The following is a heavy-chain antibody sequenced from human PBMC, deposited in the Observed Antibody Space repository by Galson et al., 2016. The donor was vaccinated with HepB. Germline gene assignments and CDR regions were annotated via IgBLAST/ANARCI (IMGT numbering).Heavy chain of an antibody. J-gene: IGHJ3*02. Sequence: SLRLSCAASGFIFSSYGLHWVRQAPGKGLEWVAVISYDGSNKYYADSAQGRFTISRDNSKNTLYLQMNSLRAEDTAVYYCAKDRGVGEYSGSYYWNAFDMWGQVTMVTVSS. CDR1: GFIFSSYG. CDR2: ISYDGSNK. V-gene: IGHV3-30*18. D-gene: IGHD1-26*01. CDR3: AKDRGVGEYSGSYYWNAFDM.